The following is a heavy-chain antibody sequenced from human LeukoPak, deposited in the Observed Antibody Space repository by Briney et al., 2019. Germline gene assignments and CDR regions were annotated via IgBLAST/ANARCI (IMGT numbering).Heavy chain of an antibody. CDR3: VKDGGYHGSGSSYYFDY. J-gene: IGHJ4*02. CDR2: INNNGGST. Sequence: GESLRLSCSASGFTFSRYAMHWVRQAPGKGLEYVSAINNNGGSTYYPASVKGRFTISRDNSKNTLYLQMSSLRAEDMAVYYCVKDGGYHGSGSSYYFDYWGQGTLVTVSS. V-gene: IGHV3-64D*06. CDR1: GFTFSRYA. D-gene: IGHD3-10*01.